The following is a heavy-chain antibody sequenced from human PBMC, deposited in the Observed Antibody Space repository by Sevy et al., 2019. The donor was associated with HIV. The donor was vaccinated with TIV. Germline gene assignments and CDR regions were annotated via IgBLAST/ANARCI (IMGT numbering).Heavy chain of an antibody. J-gene: IGHJ3*02. V-gene: IGHV1-18*01. CDR1: GYTFTSYG. Sequence: ASVKVSCKASGYTFTSYGISGVRQAPGQGLEGMGWISAYNGNTNYAQKLQGRVTMPTDTSTSKAYMELRSLRSDDTAVYYCARDRPYDSSGYYSDAFDIWGQGTMVTVSS. CDR3: ARDRPYDSSGYYSDAFDI. D-gene: IGHD3-22*01. CDR2: ISAYNGNT.